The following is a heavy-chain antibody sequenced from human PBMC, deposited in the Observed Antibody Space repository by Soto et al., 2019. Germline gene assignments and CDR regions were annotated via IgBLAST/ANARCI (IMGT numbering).Heavy chain of an antibody. Sequence: QVQLVESGGGVVQPERSLRLSCAASGFTFSSYGMHWVRQTPGKGLEWVAVISYDGSNKYYADSVKGRFTISRDNSKNTLHLQMNSLRAEDTAVYYCTPWFGAFDYWGQGTLVTVSS. CDR3: TPWFGAFDY. J-gene: IGHJ4*02. V-gene: IGHV3-30*03. D-gene: IGHD3-10*01. CDR1: GFTFSSYG. CDR2: ISYDGSNK.